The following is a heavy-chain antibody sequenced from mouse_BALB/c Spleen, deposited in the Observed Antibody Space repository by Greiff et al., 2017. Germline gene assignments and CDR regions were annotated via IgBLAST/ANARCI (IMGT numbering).Heavy chain of an antibody. Sequence: DVQLVESGGGLVKPGGSLKLSCAASGFTFSDYYMYWVRQTPEKRLEWVATISDGGSYTYYPDSVKGRFTISRDNAKNNLYLQMSSLKSEDTAMYYCARERYDRYAMDYWGQGTSVTVSS. J-gene: IGHJ4*01. CDR1: GFTFSDYY. D-gene: IGHD2-14*01. CDR2: ISDGGSYT. CDR3: ARERYDRYAMDY. V-gene: IGHV5-4*02.